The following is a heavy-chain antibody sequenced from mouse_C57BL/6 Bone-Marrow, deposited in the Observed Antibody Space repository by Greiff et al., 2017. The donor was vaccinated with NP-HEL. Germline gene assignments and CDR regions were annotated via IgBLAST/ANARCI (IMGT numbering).Heavy chain of an antibody. CDR2: IYPGRGST. V-gene: IGHV1-55*01. CDR1: GYTFTSYW. J-gene: IGHJ2*01. D-gene: IGHD1-1*01. Sequence: QVQLQQPGAELVKPGASVKMSCKASGYTFTSYWITWVKQRPGQGLEWIGDIYPGRGSTNYNEKFKSKATLTVDTSSSTAYMQLSSLTSEDSAVYYCARYDSGSSLYYFDYWGQGTTLTVSS. CDR3: ARYDSGSSLYYFDY.